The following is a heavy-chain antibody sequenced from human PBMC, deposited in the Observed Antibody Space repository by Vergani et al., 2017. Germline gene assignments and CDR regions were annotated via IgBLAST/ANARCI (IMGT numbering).Heavy chain of an antibody. J-gene: IGHJ4*02. Sequence: QVQLQESGPGLVKPSETLSLTCTVSGGSISSYYWSWIRQPAGKGLEWIGRIYTSGSTNYNPSLKSRVTMSVDTSKNQFSLKLGSVTAADTAVYYCARDARYYDFWSGYYRGDPFDYWGQGTLVTVSS. CDR2: IYTSGST. V-gene: IGHV4-4*07. CDR1: GGSISSYY. CDR3: ARDARYYDFWSGYYRGDPFDY. D-gene: IGHD3-3*01.